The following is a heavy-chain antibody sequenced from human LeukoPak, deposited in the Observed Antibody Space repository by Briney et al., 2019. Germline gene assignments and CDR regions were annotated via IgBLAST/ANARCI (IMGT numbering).Heavy chain of an antibody. CDR1: GYSFTSYW. D-gene: IGHD2-2*02. J-gene: IGHJ6*03. CDR3: ARLDIVVVPAATPQSYYYYYMDV. V-gene: IGHV5-51*01. CDR2: IYPGDSDT. Sequence: GESLKISCKGSGYSFTSYWIGWVRQMPGKGLECMGIIYPGDSDTRYSPSFQGQVTISADKSISTAYLQWSSLKASDTAMYYCARLDIVVVPAATPQSYYYYYMDVWGKGTTVTVSS.